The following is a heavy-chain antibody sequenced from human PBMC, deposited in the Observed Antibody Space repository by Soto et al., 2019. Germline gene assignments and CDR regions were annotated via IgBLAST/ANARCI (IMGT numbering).Heavy chain of an antibody. Sequence: GGSLSLSCATSGFTIVDDVVCWVRLVQGKGLEWVSGMYWKGGNTHYADSVKGPSTNPTDNAKKSLYLQWDSLRAEDTAAYYCAYDYASNGYYFEYWGQGTLVTVSS. D-gene: IGHD3-22*01. CDR1: GFTIVDDV. CDR2: MYWKGGNT. J-gene: IGHJ4*02. CDR3: AYDYASNGYYFEY. V-gene: IGHV3-20*04.